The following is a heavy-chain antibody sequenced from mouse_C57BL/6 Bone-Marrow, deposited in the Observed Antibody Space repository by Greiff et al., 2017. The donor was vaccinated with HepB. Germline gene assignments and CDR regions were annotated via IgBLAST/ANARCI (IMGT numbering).Heavy chain of an antibody. CDR1: GYSITSGYY. V-gene: IGHV3-6*01. CDR2: ISYDGSN. Sequence: EVKLQESGPGLVKPSQSLSLTCSVTGYSITSGYYWNWIRQFPGNKLEWMGYISYDGSNNSNPSLTNRISITRDKSKNQFFVKLNSVTTEDTATYYCARVTTLVATRAMDYWGQGTSVTVSS. D-gene: IGHD1-1*01. CDR3: ARVTTLVATRAMDY. J-gene: IGHJ4*01.